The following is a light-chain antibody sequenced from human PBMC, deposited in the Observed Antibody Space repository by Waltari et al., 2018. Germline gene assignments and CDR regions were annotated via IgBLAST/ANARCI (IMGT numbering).Light chain of an antibody. V-gene: IGLV2-23*02. J-gene: IGLJ1*01. CDR2: EVN. Sequence: QSALTQPASVSGSPGQSITISCSGTSSDVGSYNLVSWFQQYPDQAPKLIIFEVNKRPSGFSNRFSGSKSVTTAYLTIAGLQAEDEADYYGCSYAGSGIYVFGTGAKVTVL. CDR3: CSYAGSGIYV. CDR1: SSDVGSYNL.